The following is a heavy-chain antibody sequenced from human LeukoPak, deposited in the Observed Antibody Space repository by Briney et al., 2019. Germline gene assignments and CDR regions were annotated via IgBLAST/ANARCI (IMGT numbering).Heavy chain of an antibody. CDR1: GGTFSSYA. D-gene: IGHD6-13*01. Sequence: GASVKVSCKASGGTFSSYAISWVRQAPGQGLEWMGGIIPIFGTANYAQKFQGRVTITADKSTSTAYMELSSLRSEDTAVYYCARDRAAAGTFDPWGQGTLVTVSS. CDR2: IIPIFGTA. V-gene: IGHV1-69*06. CDR3: ARDRAAAGTFDP. J-gene: IGHJ5*02.